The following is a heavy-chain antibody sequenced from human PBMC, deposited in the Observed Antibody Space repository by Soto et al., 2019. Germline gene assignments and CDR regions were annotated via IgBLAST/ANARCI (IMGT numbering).Heavy chain of an antibody. CDR3: ARDASYSGYDLDH. Sequence: EVQLVESGGGLVEPGGSLRLSCAASGFTFSRYSMNWVRQAPGKGLEWVSYITGSSRTIFYADSVKGRFTVSRDNAKESLYRQMNSLRDEDTAIYYCARDASYSGYDLDHWGQGTLVTVSS. CDR1: GFTFSRYS. J-gene: IGHJ4*02. D-gene: IGHD5-12*01. CDR2: ITGSSRTI. V-gene: IGHV3-48*02.